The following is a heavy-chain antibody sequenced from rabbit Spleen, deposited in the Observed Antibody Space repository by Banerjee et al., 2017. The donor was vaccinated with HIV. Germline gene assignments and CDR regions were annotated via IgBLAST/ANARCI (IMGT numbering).Heavy chain of an antibody. CDR2: IEGGSSGFS. CDR1: GVSFSTNSY. Sequence: QEQLEESGGDLVKPGASLTLTCTASGVSFSTNSYMCWVRQAPGKGLEWIACIEGGSSGFSYFANWAKGRFTISKTSSTTVTLQMPSLTAADTATYFCARDSGSSFSSYGMALWGPGTLVTVS. D-gene: IGHD8-1*01. CDR3: ARDSGSSFSSYGMAL. V-gene: IGHV1S45*01. J-gene: IGHJ6*01.